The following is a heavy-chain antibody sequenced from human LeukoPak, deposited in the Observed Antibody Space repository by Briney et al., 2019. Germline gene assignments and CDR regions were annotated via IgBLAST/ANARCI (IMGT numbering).Heavy chain of an antibody. D-gene: IGHD3-22*01. Sequence: LGASVKVSCKASGGTFSSYAISWVRQAPGQGLEWMGGIIPIFGTANYAQKLQGRVTMTTDTSTSTAYMELRSLRSDDTAVYYCARAGYYDSSGYITDYWGQGTLVTVSS. CDR2: IIPIFGTA. J-gene: IGHJ4*02. CDR3: ARAGYYDSSGYITDY. V-gene: IGHV1-69*05. CDR1: GGTFSSYA.